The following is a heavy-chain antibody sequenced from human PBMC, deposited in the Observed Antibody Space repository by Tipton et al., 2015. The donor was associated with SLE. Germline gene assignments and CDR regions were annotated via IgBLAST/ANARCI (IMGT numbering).Heavy chain of an antibody. J-gene: IGHJ3*02. CDR1: GGSFSGYY. Sequence: TLSLTCAVYGGSFSGYYWSWIRQPPGKGLEWIGEINHSGSTNYNPSLKSRVTISVDTSKNQFSLKLSPVTAADTAVYYCARGPLWSGPPDAFDIWGQGTMVTVSS. D-gene: IGHD3-3*01. CDR2: INHSGST. CDR3: ARGPLWSGPPDAFDI. V-gene: IGHV4-34*01.